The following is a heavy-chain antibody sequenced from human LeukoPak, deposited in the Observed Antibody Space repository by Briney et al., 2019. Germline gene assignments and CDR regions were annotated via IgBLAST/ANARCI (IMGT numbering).Heavy chain of an antibody. CDR1: GFTFSDYA. CDR2: ISGSGGYT. D-gene: IGHD6-19*01. J-gene: IGHJ5*01. CDR3: AKDRQWLVRWWDS. Sequence: GGSLRLSCAASGFTFSDYAMSWVRQAPGKGLEWVSGISGSGGYTYYAASVQGRFTISRDSSKNTLYLHMNSLRAEDTAVYYCAKDRQWLVRWWDSWGQGTLVSVSS. V-gene: IGHV3-23*01.